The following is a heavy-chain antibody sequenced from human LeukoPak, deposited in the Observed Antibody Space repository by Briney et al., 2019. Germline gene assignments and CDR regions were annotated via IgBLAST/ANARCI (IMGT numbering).Heavy chain of an antibody. CDR1: GGSFSGYF. Sequence: SETPSLTFAVHGGSFSGYFWSWIRQRPGKGLEWIGEINHSGSTNYNPSLKSRVNISVDTPKNHFSLKLSSGTAADTAVYYCASGPVGFSYWGQGTLVTVSS. CDR2: INHSGST. CDR3: ASGPVGFSY. V-gene: IGHV4-34*01. D-gene: IGHD1-26*01. J-gene: IGHJ4*02.